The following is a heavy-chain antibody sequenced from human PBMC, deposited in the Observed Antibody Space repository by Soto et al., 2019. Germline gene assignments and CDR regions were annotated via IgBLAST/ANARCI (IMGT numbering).Heavy chain of an antibody. V-gene: IGHV3-23*01. CDR3: AKSLVPAPGYSGYDYVYYYYGMDV. J-gene: IGHJ6*02. Sequence: PGGSLRLSCAASGFTFSSYAMSWVRQAPGNGLEWVSAIGGSGGSTYYADSVKGRFTISRDNSKNTLYLQMNSLRAEDTAVYYCAKSLVPAPGYSGYDYVYYYYGMDVWGQGTTVTVSS. CDR2: IGGSGGST. CDR1: GFTFSSYA. D-gene: IGHD5-12*01.